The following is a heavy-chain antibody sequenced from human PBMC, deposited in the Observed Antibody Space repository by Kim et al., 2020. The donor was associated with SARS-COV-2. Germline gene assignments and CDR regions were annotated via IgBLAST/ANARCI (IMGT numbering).Heavy chain of an antibody. CDR2: IYYSGST. CDR1: GGSISSYY. J-gene: IGHJ4*02. V-gene: IGHV4-59*13. CDR3: ARGIRDYVWGSYRYWEYYFDY. Sequence: SETLSLTCTVSGGSISSYYWNWIRQPPGKGLEWIGYIYYSGSTNYNPSLKSRVTISVDTSKNQFSLKLSSVTAADTAVYYCARGIRDYVWGSYRYWEYYFDYWGQGTLVTVSS. D-gene: IGHD3-16*02.